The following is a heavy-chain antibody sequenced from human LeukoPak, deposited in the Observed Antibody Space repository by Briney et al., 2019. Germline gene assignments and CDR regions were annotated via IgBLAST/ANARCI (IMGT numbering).Heavy chain of an antibody. V-gene: IGHV3-23*01. CDR2: ISGSGGST. CDR3: AKTPKHVVFCSGYYLAYYFDY. J-gene: IGHJ4*02. Sequence: PGGSLRLSCAASGFTFSSYAMSWVRQAPGKGLEWVSAISGSGGSTYYADSVKGRFTISRDNSKNTLYLQMNSLRAEDTAVYYCAKTPKHVVFCSGYYLAYYFDYWGQGTLVTVSS. D-gene: IGHD3-3*01. CDR1: GFTFSSYA.